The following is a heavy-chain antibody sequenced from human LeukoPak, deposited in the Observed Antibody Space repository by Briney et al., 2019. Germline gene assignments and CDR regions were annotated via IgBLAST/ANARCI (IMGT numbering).Heavy chain of an antibody. D-gene: IGHD2-2*01. CDR2: IYHSGST. CDR1: GGSISSGGYS. CDR3: ARTVVVPAAMPYYFDY. J-gene: IGHJ4*02. Sequence: SETLSLTCAVSGGSISSGGYSWRWIRQPPGKGLEWIGYIYHSGSTYYNPSLKSRVTISVDRSKNQFSLKLSSVTAADTAVYYCARTVVVPAAMPYYFDYWGQGTLVTVSS. V-gene: IGHV4-30-2*01.